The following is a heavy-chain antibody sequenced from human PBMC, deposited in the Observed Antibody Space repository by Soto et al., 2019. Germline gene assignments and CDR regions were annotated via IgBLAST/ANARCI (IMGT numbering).Heavy chain of an antibody. CDR3: TRYIVLMVYANDWFDP. D-gene: IGHD2-8*01. CDR1: GFTFGDYA. V-gene: IGHV3-49*03. CDR2: IRSKAYGGTT. J-gene: IGHJ5*02. Sequence: GGSLRLSCTASGFTFGDYAMSWFRQAPGKGLEWVGFIRSKAYGGTTEYAASVKGRFTISRDDSKSIAYLQMNSLKTEDTAVYYCTRYIVLMVYANDWFDPWGQGTLVTVSS.